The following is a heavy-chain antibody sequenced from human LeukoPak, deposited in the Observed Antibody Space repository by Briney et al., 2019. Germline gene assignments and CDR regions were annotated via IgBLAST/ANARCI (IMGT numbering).Heavy chain of an antibody. Sequence: PGGSLRLSCAASGFTFSSYTMNRVRQAPGKGLEWVSSVSSRSTYIYYADSVKGRFTISRDNVKNSMYLQMNSLRAEDTAVYYCARGIQLWYTDYWGQGTLVTVSS. D-gene: IGHD5-18*01. J-gene: IGHJ4*02. CDR3: ARGIQLWYTDY. CDR2: VSSRSTYI. V-gene: IGHV3-21*01. CDR1: GFTFSSYT.